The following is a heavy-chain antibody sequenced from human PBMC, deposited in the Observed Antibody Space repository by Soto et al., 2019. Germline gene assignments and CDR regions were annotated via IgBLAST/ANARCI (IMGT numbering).Heavy chain of an antibody. CDR3: ARGAGYYYYGMDV. J-gene: IGHJ6*02. V-gene: IGHV3-72*01. Sequence: GGSLRLSCAASGFTFSDHYMDWVRQAPGKGLEWVGRTRNKANSYTTEYAASVKGRFTISRDDSKNSLYLQMNSLKTEDTAVYYCARGAGYYYYGMDVWGQGTTVTVSS. CDR2: TRNKANSYTT. CDR1: GFTFSDHY.